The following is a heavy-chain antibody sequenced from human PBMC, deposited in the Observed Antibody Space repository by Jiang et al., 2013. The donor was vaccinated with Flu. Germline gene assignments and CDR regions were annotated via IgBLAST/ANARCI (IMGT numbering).Heavy chain of an antibody. V-gene: IGHV2-5*02. CDR3: AHRAGLMASFDF. Sequence: ALIYWDDDKHYSPSLESRLTITKDTSKNQVVLTMTNMDPVDTATYYCAHRAGLMASFDFWGQGTLVTVSS. J-gene: IGHJ4*02. D-gene: IGHD3-10*01. CDR2: IYWDDDK.